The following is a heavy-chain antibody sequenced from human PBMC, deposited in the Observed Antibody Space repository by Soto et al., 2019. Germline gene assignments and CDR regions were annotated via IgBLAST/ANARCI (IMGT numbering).Heavy chain of an antibody. J-gene: IGHJ6*02. CDR3: ARDRGAYGMDV. Sequence: QVQLVQSGAEVKKPGASVKVSCKASGYTFTSYGISWVRQAPGQGLQWMGRISAYNGNPNNAQKLQGRVTMTTDTPTSTAYMELRSLRSDDTAVYSCARDRGAYGMDVWGQGTTVTVSS. V-gene: IGHV1-18*01. CDR1: GYTFTSYG. CDR2: ISAYNGNP.